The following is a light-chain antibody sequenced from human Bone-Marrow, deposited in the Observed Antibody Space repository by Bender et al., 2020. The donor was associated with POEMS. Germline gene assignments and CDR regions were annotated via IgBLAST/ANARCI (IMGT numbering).Light chain of an antibody. Sequence: SYEVTQPPSVSVSAGQTATITCSGENLGDKHACWYQQKPGQSPVVVLYHSTKRPPGLPARFAASNSGNPATLPITETQAVYAADYFCHAWARNTVVFGGGPNLPAL. CDR2: HST. J-gene: IGLJ2*01. CDR3: HAWARNTVV. CDR1: NLGDKH. V-gene: IGLV3-1*01.